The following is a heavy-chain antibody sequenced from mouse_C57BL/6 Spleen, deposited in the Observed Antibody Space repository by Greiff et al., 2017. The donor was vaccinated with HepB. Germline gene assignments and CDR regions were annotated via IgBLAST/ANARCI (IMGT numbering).Heavy chain of an antibody. V-gene: IGHV1-53*01. CDR2: FNPSNGGT. J-gene: IGHJ4*01. CDR3: ESWTAQATSYAMDY. D-gene: IGHD3-2*02. Sequence: VQLQQPGTELVKPGASVKLSCKASGYTFTSYWMHWVKQRPGQGLEWIGNFNPSNGGTNYNEKFKSKATLTVDKSSSTAYMELSSLTSEASAVYECESWTAQATSYAMDYWGQGTSVTVSS. CDR1: GYTFTSYW.